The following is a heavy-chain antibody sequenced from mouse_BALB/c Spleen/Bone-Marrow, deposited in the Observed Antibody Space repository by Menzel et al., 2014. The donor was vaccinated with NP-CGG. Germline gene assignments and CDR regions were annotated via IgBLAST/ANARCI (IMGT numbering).Heavy chain of an antibody. CDR2: INPYNDGT. CDR3: ARGAHDYDGDWFAY. J-gene: IGHJ3*01. V-gene: IGHV1-14*01. D-gene: IGHD2-4*01. CDR1: GYTFTSYV. Sequence: VQLQQPGPELVKPGASVKMSCKASGYTFTSYVIHWVKQKPGQGLEWIGYINPYNDGTKYNEKFKGKATLTSDKSSSTAYMELSSLTSEDSAVYYCARGAHDYDGDWFAYWGQGNLVTVCA.